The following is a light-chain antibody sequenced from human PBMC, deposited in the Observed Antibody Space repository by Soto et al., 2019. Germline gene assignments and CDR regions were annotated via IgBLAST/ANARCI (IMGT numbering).Light chain of an antibody. V-gene: IGLV1-44*01. J-gene: IGLJ2*01. CDR3: AAWDDSLNVL. CDR1: SSNIGSKT. Sequence: QSALTQPPSASGTPGQRVTISCSGSSSNIGSKTVNWYQQLPGTAPKLLIYTNDQRPSGVPDRFSASKSGTSASLAISGLQSEDEADYFCAAWDDSLNVLFGGGTKLTVL. CDR2: TND.